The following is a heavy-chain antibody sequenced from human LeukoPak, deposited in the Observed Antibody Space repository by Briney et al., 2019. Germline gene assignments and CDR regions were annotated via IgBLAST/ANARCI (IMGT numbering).Heavy chain of an antibody. J-gene: IGHJ4*02. CDR3: ARSHSADFDY. Sequence: KASETLSLTCTVSGGSISSYYWSWIRQPPGKGLEWIGYIYYSGSTNYNPSLKSRVTISVDTSKNQFSLKLSSVTAADTAVYYCARSHSADFDYWGQGTLVTVSS. V-gene: IGHV4-59*01. D-gene: IGHD2-21*01. CDR2: IYYSGST. CDR1: GGSISSYY.